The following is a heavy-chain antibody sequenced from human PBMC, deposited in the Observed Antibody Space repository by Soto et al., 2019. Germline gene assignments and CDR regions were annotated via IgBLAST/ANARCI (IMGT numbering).Heavy chain of an antibody. CDR3: AKIPGVAVAEYYYYGMDV. CDR2: IIPMFGAA. D-gene: IGHD6-19*01. J-gene: IGHJ6*02. CDR1: GGTFSNYA. Sequence: SVTVSCKASGGTFSNYAISWVRQAPGQGLEWMGGIIPMFGAANYAQKFQGRVTITADESTSTAYMELSSLRSEDTAVYYCAKIPGVAVAEYYYYGMDVWGQGTTVTVS. V-gene: IGHV1-69*13.